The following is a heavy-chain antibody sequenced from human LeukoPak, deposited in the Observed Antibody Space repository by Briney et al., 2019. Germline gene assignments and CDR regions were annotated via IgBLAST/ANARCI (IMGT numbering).Heavy chain of an antibody. CDR3: ARAGRTGTTYPVDH. J-gene: IGHJ4*02. CDR1: GFTFSSYG. Sequence: GGSLRLSCAASGFTFSSYGMNWVRQAPGKGLEWVSSISSSSSYIYYADSVKGRSTISRDNAKNSLYLQMNSLRAEDTAVYYCARAGRTGTTYPVDHWGQGTLVTVSS. CDR2: ISSSSSYI. V-gene: IGHV3-21*01. D-gene: IGHD4-11*01.